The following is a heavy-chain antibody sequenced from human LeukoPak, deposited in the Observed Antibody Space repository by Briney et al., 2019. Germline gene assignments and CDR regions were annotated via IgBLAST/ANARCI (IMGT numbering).Heavy chain of an antibody. D-gene: IGHD3-22*01. Sequence: GGFLRLSCAASGFTFSSYAMHWVRQAPGKGLEWVAVISYDGSNKYYADSVKGRFTISRDNSKNTLYLQMNSLRAEDTAVYYCARDHLVDSSGYYDYYYYGMDVWGQGTTVTVSS. CDR2: ISYDGSNK. CDR3: ARDHLVDSSGYYDYYYYGMDV. V-gene: IGHV3-30*04. J-gene: IGHJ6*02. CDR1: GFTFSSYA.